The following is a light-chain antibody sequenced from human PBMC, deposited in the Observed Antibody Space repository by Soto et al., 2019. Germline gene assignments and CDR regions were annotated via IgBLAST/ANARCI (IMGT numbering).Light chain of an antibody. CDR3: QQYNNYLWT. V-gene: IGKV1-5*03. CDR1: QSISSW. CDR2: KAS. J-gene: IGKJ1*01. Sequence: DIQMTQSPSTLSASVGDRVTITCRASQSISSWLAWYQQKPGKAPNLLIYKASSLESGVPSRFSGSGSGTEFTPTIRSLQPDDFVNYYCQQYNNYLWTFGQRTKVEIK.